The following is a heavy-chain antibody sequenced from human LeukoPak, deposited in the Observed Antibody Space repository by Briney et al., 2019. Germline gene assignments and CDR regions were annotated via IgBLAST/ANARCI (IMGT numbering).Heavy chain of an antibody. CDR1: GGSFSSYY. Sequence: SETLSLTCAVYGGSFSSYYWSWIRQPPGKGLEWIGYIYYSGSTNYNPSLKSRVTISVDTSKNQFFLKLSSVTAADTAVYYCARQGSGWPTDYWGQGTLVTVSS. V-gene: IGHV4-59*08. CDR3: ARQGSGWPTDY. J-gene: IGHJ4*02. D-gene: IGHD6-19*01. CDR2: IYYSGST.